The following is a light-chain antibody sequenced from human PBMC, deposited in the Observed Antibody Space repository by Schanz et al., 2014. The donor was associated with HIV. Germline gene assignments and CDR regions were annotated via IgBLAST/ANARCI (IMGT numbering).Light chain of an antibody. CDR2: DVS. CDR3: QQYNSYPYT. CDR1: QSVSSS. Sequence: EIVLTQSPATLSLSPGERATLSCRASQSVSSSLAWYQQRPGQPPRLLIYDVSDRATGVPARFSGSGSGTEFTLTISSLQPDDFATYYCQQYNSYPYTFGQGTKLEIK. V-gene: IGKV3-11*01. J-gene: IGKJ2*01.